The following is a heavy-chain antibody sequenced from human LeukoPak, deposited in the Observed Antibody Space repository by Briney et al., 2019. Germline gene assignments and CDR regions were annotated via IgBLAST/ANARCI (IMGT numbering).Heavy chain of an antibody. CDR3: ARLSGRPSSRYHAWAFDY. CDR1: GFTVSSNY. V-gene: IGHV3-53*01. J-gene: IGHJ4*02. D-gene: IGHD6-13*01. CDR2: IYSGGST. Sequence: GGSLRLSCAASGFTVSSNYMSWVRQAPGKGLEWVSVIYSGGSTYYADSVKGRFTISRDNSKNTLYLQMNSLRAEDTAVYYCARLSGRPSSRYHAWAFDYWGQGTLVTVSS.